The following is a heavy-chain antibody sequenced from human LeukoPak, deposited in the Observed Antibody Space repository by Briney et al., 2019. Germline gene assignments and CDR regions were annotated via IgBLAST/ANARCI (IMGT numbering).Heavy chain of an antibody. D-gene: IGHD2-2*01. J-gene: IGHJ4*02. Sequence: HGESLKISCKGSGYSFTSYWIGWVRQMPGKGLEWMGIIYPGDSDTRYSPSFQGQVTISADKSISTAYLQWSSLKASDTAMYYCAKIDRQYCSRSSCYALDYWGQGTRTPSPQ. CDR1: GYSFTSYW. CDR3: AKIDRQYCSRSSCYALDY. V-gene: IGHV5-51*01. CDR2: IYPGDSDT.